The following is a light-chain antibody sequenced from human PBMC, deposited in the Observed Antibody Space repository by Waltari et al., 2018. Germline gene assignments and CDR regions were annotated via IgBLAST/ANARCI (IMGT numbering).Light chain of an antibody. Sequence: QSALTQAASVSGSPGQSITISCTGTSSDVGSYNIVPCYQQHPVKAPKLIISEITKRPSGVSNRFSGSKSGNTASLTISGLQAEDEADYFCSSYGSINTWLFGGGTKLTVL. CDR1: SSDVGSYNI. J-gene: IGLJ3*02. V-gene: IGLV2-23*02. CDR2: EIT. CDR3: SSYGSINTWL.